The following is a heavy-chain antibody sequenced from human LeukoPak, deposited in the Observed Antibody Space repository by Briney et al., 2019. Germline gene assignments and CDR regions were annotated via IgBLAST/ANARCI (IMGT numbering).Heavy chain of an antibody. V-gene: IGHV3-7*01. CDR3: ARRTVPKKKNDAYDI. CDR2: IIQDGSDK. Sequence: GGSLRLSCEASGFTFSLNWMSWVRQAPGKGLEWVANIIQDGSDKYYVDSVKGRFTISRDNAKNSLYLQMNSLRAEDTAVYYCARRTVPKKKNDAYDIWGLGTVVTVSS. J-gene: IGHJ3*02. D-gene: IGHD4-17*01. CDR1: GFTFSLNW.